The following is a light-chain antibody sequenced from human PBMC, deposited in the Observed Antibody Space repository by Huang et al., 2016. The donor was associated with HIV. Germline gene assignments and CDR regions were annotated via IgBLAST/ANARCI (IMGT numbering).Light chain of an antibody. CDR3: HHYSNWPPTWT. Sequence: EIVMTQSPATLSVSPGERATLSRSASQSVAKHIAWYQQKPGQAPRLLIYVPSTRATGIPARFSGSGSGTEFTLTISSLQSEDFAVYYCHHYSNWPPTWTFGQGTKVEIK. CDR2: VPS. J-gene: IGKJ1*01. CDR1: QSVAKH. V-gene: IGKV3-15*01.